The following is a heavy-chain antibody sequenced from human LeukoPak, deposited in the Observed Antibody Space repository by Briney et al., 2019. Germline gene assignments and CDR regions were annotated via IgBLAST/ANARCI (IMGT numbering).Heavy chain of an antibody. D-gene: IGHD3-3*01. CDR2: INHSGST. Sequence: SETLSLTCAVYGGSFSGYYWSWIRQPPGKGLEWIGEINHSGSTNYNPSLKSRVTISVDTSKNQFSLELSSVTAADTAVYYCARGGYDFWSGYYRPARTFDYWGQGTLVTVSS. V-gene: IGHV4-34*01. CDR1: GGSFSGYY. CDR3: ARGGYDFWSGYYRPARTFDY. J-gene: IGHJ4*02.